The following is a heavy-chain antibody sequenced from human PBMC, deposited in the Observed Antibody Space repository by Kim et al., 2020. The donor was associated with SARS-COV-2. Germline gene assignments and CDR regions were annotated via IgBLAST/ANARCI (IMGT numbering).Heavy chain of an antibody. J-gene: IGHJ6*02. CDR2: IWYDGSNK. CDR1: GFTFSSYG. Sequence: GGSLRLSCAASGFTFSSYGMHWVRQAPGKGLEWVAVIWYDGSNKYYADSVKGRFTISRDNSKNTLYLQMNSLRAEDTAVYYCARFRPVLRFLEWERGMDVWGQGTTVTVSS. V-gene: IGHV3-33*01. D-gene: IGHD3-3*01. CDR3: ARFRPVLRFLEWERGMDV.